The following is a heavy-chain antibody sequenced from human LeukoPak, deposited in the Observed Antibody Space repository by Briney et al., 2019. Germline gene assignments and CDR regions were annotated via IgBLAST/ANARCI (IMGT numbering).Heavy chain of an antibody. CDR3: AKDQPRAYFDY. CDR1: GFTFSSYG. Sequence: HPGGSLRLSCAASGFTFSSYGMHWVRQAPGKGLEWVAFVRSDGSTKYYADSVKGRFTISRDNSKNTMYLQMNSLRADDTAVFYCAKDQPRAYFDYWGQGTLVTVSS. D-gene: IGHD2-2*01. V-gene: IGHV3-30*02. CDR2: VRSDGSTK. J-gene: IGHJ4*02.